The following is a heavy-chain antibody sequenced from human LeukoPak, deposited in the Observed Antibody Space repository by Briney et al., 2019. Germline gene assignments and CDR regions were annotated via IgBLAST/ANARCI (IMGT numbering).Heavy chain of an antibody. Sequence: PGGSLRLSCAASGLTVSSSYMSWVRQAPGKGLEWVSIIYNDGSTYYADSMKGRFTISRDNSKNTLYLQVNSRRAEDTAMYYCARNILFAFDIWGQGTMVTVSS. CDR1: GLTVSSSY. D-gene: IGHD2/OR15-2a*01. J-gene: IGHJ3*02. V-gene: IGHV3-53*01. CDR3: ARNILFAFDI. CDR2: IYNDGST.